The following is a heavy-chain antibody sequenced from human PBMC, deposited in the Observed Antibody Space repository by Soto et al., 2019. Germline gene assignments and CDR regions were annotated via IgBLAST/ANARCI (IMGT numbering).Heavy chain of an antibody. J-gene: IGHJ6*02. Sequence: EVQLLESVGDSVQPGGSLRLSCADSGFTFSRYALSWVRQAPGKGLEWVSAISGSGGSTYYYADSVKGRFTISRDNSKNTLYLQMNSLRAEDTAVYYGATAPLRLGLSYYYNGMDGLGQGTTVTV. CDR3: ATAPLRLGLSYYYNGMDG. CDR1: GFTFSRYA. V-gene: IGHV3-23*01. D-gene: IGHD2-21*01. CDR2: ISGSGGST.